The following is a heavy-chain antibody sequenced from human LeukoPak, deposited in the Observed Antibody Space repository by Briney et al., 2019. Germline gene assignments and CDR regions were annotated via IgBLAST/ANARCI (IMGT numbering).Heavy chain of an antibody. CDR1: GFAFSDYY. Sequence: PGGSLRLSCAASGFAFSDYYMSWIRQPPGKGLEWIGSIYYSGSTYYNPSLKSRVTISVDTSKNQFSLKLSSVTAADTAVYYCAREFKWGRGTLVTVSS. CDR2: IYYSGST. CDR3: AREFK. V-gene: IGHV4-38-2*02. J-gene: IGHJ2*01.